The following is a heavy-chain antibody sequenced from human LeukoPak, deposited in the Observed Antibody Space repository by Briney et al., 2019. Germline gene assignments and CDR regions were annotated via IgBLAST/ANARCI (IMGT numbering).Heavy chain of an antibody. CDR3: AKSWGYAANSLHIQH. CDR1: GDSIRSGCFH. CDR2: IYITGST. J-gene: IGHJ1*01. D-gene: IGHD4-23*01. V-gene: IGHV4-61*02. Sequence: PSQTLSLTCSVSGDSIRSGCFHWNWIRQPAGKGMEWIGRIYITGSTDYNTSLKSRVTMSVDTSNNQYSLKLTSVTAADTAVYYCAKSWGYAANSLHIQHWGQGARVIVSA.